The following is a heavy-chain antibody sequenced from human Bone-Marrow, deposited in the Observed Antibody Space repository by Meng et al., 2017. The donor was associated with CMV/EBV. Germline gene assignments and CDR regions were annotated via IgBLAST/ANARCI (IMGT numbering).Heavy chain of an antibody. CDR1: GFTVSSNY. D-gene: IGHD6-6*01. CDR3: ARDLWGASIAARRSRYFDL. J-gene: IGHJ2*01. Sequence: GESLKISCAASGFTVSSNYMSWVRQAPGRGLEWVAVISYDGSNKYYADSVKGRFTISRDNSKNTLYLQMNSLRAEDTAVYYCARDLWGASIAARRSRYFDLWGRGTLVTVSS. V-gene: IGHV3-30*03. CDR2: ISYDGSNK.